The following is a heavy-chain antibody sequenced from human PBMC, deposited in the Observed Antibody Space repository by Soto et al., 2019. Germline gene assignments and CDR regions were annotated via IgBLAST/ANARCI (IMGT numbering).Heavy chain of an antibody. J-gene: IGHJ3*02. CDR3: VRTIAVAGTDAFDM. D-gene: IGHD6-19*01. CDR1: RFTFSYYA. V-gene: IGHV3-30-3*01. CDR2: ILSDGSKQ. Sequence: PGGSLRLSCAASRFTFSYYAMHWIRQAPGKGLEWVAVILSDGSKQYYAESVKGRFTISRDNSKSTLYLQMNSLRVEDAAVYYCVRTIAVAGTDAFDMWGQGTMVTVSS.